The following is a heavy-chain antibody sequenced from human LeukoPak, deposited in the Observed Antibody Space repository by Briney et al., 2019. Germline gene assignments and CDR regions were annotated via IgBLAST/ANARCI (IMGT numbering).Heavy chain of an antibody. CDR2: ISSSGSTI. D-gene: IGHD2-2*01. CDR3: ARGLPATLLDY. CDR1: GFTFSDYY. Sequence: GGSLRLSCAASGFTFSDYYMSWVRQAPGKGLEWVSYISSSGSTIYYADSVKGRFTISRDNAKNSLYLQMNSLRAEDTAIYYCARGLPATLLDYWGQGTLVTVSS. J-gene: IGHJ4*02. V-gene: IGHV3-11*01.